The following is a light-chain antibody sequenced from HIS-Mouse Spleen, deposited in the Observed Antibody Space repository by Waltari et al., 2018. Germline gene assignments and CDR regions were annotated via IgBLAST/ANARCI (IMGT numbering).Light chain of an antibody. J-gene: IGLJ2*01. CDR2: EVS. CDR1: RSDVGGYNY. Sequence: QSALTQPPSASGSPGQSVTISCTGTRSDVGGYNYVSWYQQHPGKAPKLMFYEVSKRPSGVPDRFSGSKSGNTASLTVSGLQAEDEADYYCSSYAGSNNVVFGGGTKLTVL. V-gene: IGLV2-8*01. CDR3: SSYAGSNNVV.